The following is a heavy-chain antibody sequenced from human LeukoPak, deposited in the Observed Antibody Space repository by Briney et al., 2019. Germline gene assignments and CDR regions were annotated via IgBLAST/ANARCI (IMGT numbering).Heavy chain of an antibody. Sequence: KSSQTLSLTCTVSGGSISSGDYYWSWIRQPPGKGLEWIGYIYYSGSTYYNPSLKSRVTISVDTSKNQFSLKLSSVTAADTAVYYCARAGPEDTAMVTGFDYWGQGTLVTVSS. J-gene: IGHJ4*02. D-gene: IGHD5-18*01. CDR3: ARAGPEDTAMVTGFDY. V-gene: IGHV4-30-4*01. CDR1: GGSISSGDYY. CDR2: IYYSGST.